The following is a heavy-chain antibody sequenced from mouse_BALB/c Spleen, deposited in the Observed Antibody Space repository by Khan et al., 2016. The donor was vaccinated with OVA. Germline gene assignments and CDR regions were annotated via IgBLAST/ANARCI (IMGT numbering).Heavy chain of an antibody. CDR2: ITYSGST. Sequence: EVQLQESGPGLVKPSQSLSLTCTVTGYSITSDYAWNWIRQFPGNKLEWLGYITYSGSTGYNPSLKSRISITRDKSKNQFFLRLISVTTEDTSTYFCAAGLAVWYFDVWGAGTTVTVSS. CDR3: AAGLAVWYFDV. D-gene: IGHD3-3*01. V-gene: IGHV3-2*02. J-gene: IGHJ1*01. CDR1: GYSITSDYA.